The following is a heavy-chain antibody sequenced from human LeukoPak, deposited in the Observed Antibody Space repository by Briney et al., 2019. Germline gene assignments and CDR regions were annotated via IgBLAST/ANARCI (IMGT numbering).Heavy chain of an antibody. D-gene: IGHD6-13*01. CDR3: AGSWAYNYFDY. CDR1: GFTFSSYW. V-gene: IGHV3-7*01. CDR2: IEQDGSEK. Sequence: PGGSLRLSCAASGFTFSSYWMYWVRQAPGKGLEWVANIEQDGSEKYYVDSVKGRFTISRDNAKNSLYLQMNSLRAEDTAIYYCAGSWAYNYFDYWGQGTLVTVSS. J-gene: IGHJ4*02.